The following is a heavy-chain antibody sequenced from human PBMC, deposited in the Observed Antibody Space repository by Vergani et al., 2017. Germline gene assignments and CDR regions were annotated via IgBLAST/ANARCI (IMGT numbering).Heavy chain of an antibody. CDR3: AGSHYYDYVWGSYRFDY. CDR2: IYPGDSDT. Sequence: EVQLVQSGAEVKKPGESLRISCKGSGYSFTSYWIGWVRQMPGKGLEWMGIIYPGDSDTRYSPSFQGQVTFSADKSISTAYLQWSSLKASDSTMYYCAGSHYYDYVWGSYRFDYWGQGTLVTVSS. D-gene: IGHD3-16*02. J-gene: IGHJ4*02. CDR1: GYSFTSYW. V-gene: IGHV5-51*01.